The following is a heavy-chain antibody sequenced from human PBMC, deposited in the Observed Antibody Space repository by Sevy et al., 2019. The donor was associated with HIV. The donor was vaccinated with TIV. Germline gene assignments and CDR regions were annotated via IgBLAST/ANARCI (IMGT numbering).Heavy chain of an antibody. CDR2: TKSKTDGGTT. V-gene: IGHV3-15*07. CDR1: GFTLNKAW. CDR3: SMEDGYNYFDY. J-gene: IGHJ4*02. Sequence: GGSLRLSCAASGFTLNKAWMNWVRQAPGKGLEWVGRTKSKTDGGTTDYAEPVTGRFSISRDDSKNTLYLQMNSLKIEDTAVYYCSMEDGYNYFDYWGQGALVTVSS. D-gene: IGHD5-12*01.